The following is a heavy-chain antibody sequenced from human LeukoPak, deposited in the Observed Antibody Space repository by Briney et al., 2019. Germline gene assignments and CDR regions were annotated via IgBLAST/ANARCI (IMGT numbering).Heavy chain of an antibody. D-gene: IGHD3-22*01. CDR2: ISYEGSNK. CDR3: ARGSGGYYYVSDY. CDR1: GFSFVSYA. Sequence: GSSLLLSCAASGFSFVSYAMHGARQAPGKGLEWVAVISYEGSNKYYAASGKGRFTISRDNSKNTLYPQMTSLRPEDPAVYYCARGSGGYYYVSDYCGPGNLGTVSS. J-gene: IGHJ4*02. V-gene: IGHV3-30*07.